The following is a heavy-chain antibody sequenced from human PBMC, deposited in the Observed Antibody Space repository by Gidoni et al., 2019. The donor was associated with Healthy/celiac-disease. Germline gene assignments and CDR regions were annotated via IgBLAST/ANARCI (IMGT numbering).Heavy chain of an antibody. CDR1: GYTFTSYY. CDR2: INPSGGST. CDR3: ARDHVPRDGYPTGDY. Sequence: QVQLVQSGAEVKKPGASVKVSCKASGYTFTSYYMHWVRQAPGQGLEWMGIINPSGGSTSYAQKFQGRVTMTRDTSTSTVYMELSSLRSEDTAVYYCARDHVPRDGYPTGDYWGQGTLVTVSS. D-gene: IGHD5-12*01. V-gene: IGHV1-46*01. J-gene: IGHJ4*02.